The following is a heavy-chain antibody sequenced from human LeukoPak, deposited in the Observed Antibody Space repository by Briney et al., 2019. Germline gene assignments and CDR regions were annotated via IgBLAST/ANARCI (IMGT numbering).Heavy chain of an antibody. CDR3: ARVEDSGYDYRGRFDP. CDR2: IYYSGST. D-gene: IGHD5-12*01. J-gene: IGHJ5*02. V-gene: IGHV4-59*12. CDR1: GGSISSYY. Sequence: MTSETLSLTCTVSGGSISSYYWTWIRQPPGRGLEWIGYIYYSGSTNYNPSLKSRVTISVDTSKNQLSLKLSSVTAADTAVYYCARVEDSGYDYRGRFDPWGQGTLVTVSS.